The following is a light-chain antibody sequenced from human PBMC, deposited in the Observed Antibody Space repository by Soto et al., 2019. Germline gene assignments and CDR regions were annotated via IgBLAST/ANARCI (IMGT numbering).Light chain of an antibody. CDR3: QQYGSSPRT. Sequence: ESVLTQSPATLSLSPGERATLSCRASPSVSNSLAWYQHKPGQAPRLLIYAASSRATGIPDRFSGSGSGTDFTLTISRLEPADFAVYYCQQYGSSPRTFGQGTKVDI. J-gene: IGKJ1*01. V-gene: IGKV3-20*01. CDR1: PSVSNS. CDR2: AAS.